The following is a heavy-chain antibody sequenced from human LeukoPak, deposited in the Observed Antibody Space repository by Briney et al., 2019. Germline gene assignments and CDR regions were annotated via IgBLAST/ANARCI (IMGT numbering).Heavy chain of an antibody. J-gene: IGHJ5*02. V-gene: IGHV3-23*01. CDR1: GFTFSSYA. CDR2: ITGSGDNT. Sequence: GGSLRLSCAASGFTFSSYAMSWVRQAPGKGLEWVSTITGSGDNTYYTDSVKGRFTFSRDNSKSTLYLQMNSLRAEDTAVYYCAKGGYGATWFDPWGQGTLVTVSS. CDR3: AKGGYGATWFDP. D-gene: IGHD5-12*01.